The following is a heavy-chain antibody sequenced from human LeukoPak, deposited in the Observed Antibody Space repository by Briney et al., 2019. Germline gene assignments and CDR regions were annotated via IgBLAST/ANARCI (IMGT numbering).Heavy chain of an antibody. CDR1: GYTFTGYY. CDR3: ARVADYYDSSGYYTY. D-gene: IGHD3-22*01. Sequence: ASVKVSCKASGYTFTGYYMNWVRQAPGQRLECMGWFNPNSGGTNSAQTFPGRVTMTRVTSISTAYMELSRLRSDDTALYYGARVADYYDSSGYYTYWGQGTLVTVSS. V-gene: IGHV1-2*02. CDR2: FNPNSGGT. J-gene: IGHJ4*02.